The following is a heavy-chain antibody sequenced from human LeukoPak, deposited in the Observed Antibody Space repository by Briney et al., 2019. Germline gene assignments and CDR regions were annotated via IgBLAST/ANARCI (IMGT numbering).Heavy chain of an antibody. J-gene: IGHJ3*02. CDR2: IIPIFGTA. Sequence: GASVKVSCKASGGTFSSYAISWVRQAPGQGREWMGGIIPIFGTANYAQKFQGRVTITADESTSTAYMELSSLRSEDTAVDYCARGAGCITMIVVVSAFDIWGQGTVVTVSS. D-gene: IGHD3-22*01. CDR1: GGTFSSYA. CDR3: ARGAGCITMIVVVSAFDI. V-gene: IGHV1-69*13.